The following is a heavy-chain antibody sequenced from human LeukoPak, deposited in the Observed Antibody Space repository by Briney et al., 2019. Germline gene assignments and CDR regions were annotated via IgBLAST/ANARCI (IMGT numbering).Heavy chain of an antibody. V-gene: IGHV3-53*01. D-gene: IGHD6-19*01. CDR3: ARDIAVADQGY. Sequence: GGSLRLSCAASGFTFSHYWMSWVRQAPGKGLEWVSIIYSGGNTYYTDSVKGRFTISRDNSKNTLYLQMNSLRAEDTAVYYCARDIAVADQGYWGQGSLVTVSS. J-gene: IGHJ4*02. CDR1: GFTFSHYW. CDR2: IYSGGNT.